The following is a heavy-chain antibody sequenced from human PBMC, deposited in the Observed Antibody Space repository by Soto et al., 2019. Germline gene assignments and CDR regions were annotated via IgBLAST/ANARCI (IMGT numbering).Heavy chain of an antibody. J-gene: IGHJ4*02. CDR3: SSGTSVTASGY. CDR2: IKEDGSEK. CDR1: GFTFSNYW. Sequence: LRLSCAASGFTFSNYWMGWVRQAPGKGLEWVANIKEDGSEKYYVDSVKGRFTVSRDNAKNSLYLQMNSLRAEDTAVYYCSSGTSVTASGYWGQGTLVTVSS. V-gene: IGHV3-7*03. D-gene: IGHD4-4*01.